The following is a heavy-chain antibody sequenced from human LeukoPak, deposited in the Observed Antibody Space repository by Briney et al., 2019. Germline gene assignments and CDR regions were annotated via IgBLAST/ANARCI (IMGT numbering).Heavy chain of an antibody. Sequence: GGSLRLSCAASGFTFSNFAMNWVRQAPGKGLEWVSTISGSGGITYYADSVKGRFTISRDNSKNTLYLQMNSLRAEDTAVYYCAQMGSGSYYSLGYYYYGMDVWGQGTTVTVSS. CDR2: ISGSGGIT. CDR3: AQMGSGSYYSLGYYYYGMDV. J-gene: IGHJ6*02. V-gene: IGHV3-23*01. D-gene: IGHD3-10*01. CDR1: GFTFSNFA.